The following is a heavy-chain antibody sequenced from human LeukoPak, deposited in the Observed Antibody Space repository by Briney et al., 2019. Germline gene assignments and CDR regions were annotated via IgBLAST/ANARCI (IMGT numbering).Heavy chain of an antibody. D-gene: IGHD3-22*01. V-gene: IGHV1-18*01. J-gene: IGHJ4*02. CDR2: ISAYNGNT. CDR1: GCTFTSYG. Sequence: GASVKVSCKASGCTFTSYGISWVRQAPGQGLEWMGWISAYNGNTNYAQKLQGRVTMTTDTSTSTAYMELRSLRSDDTAVYYCARDPPDYYDSSGYYTPDGYWGQGTLVTVSS. CDR3: ARDPPDYYDSSGYYTPDGY.